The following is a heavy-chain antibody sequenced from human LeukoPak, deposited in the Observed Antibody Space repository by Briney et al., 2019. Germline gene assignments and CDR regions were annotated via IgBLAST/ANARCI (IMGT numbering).Heavy chain of an antibody. V-gene: IGHV4-34*01. Sequence: SETLSLTCAVYGGSFSGYYWSWIRQPPGKGLEWIGEINHSGSTNYNPSLKSRVTISVDTSKNRFSLKLSSVTAADTAVYYCARGRRAAPVFDYWGQGTLVTVSS. D-gene: IGHD2-15*01. CDR3: ARGRRAAPVFDY. CDR2: INHSGST. CDR1: GGSFSGYY. J-gene: IGHJ4*02.